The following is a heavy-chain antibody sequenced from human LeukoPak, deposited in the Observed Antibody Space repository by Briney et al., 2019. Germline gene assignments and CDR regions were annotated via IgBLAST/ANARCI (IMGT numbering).Heavy chain of an antibody. D-gene: IGHD2-8*01. CDR1: DFTFNLYS. Sequence: PGGSLRLSCAASDFTFNLYSMNWVRQASGKGLEWVSYIGGRSSTISYADSVKGRFTISRDNAKNSLYLQMSSLRDEDTAVYYCARDQDNAFDLWGRGALVTVSS. V-gene: IGHV3-48*02. CDR3: ARDQDNAFDL. CDR2: IGGRSSTI. J-gene: IGHJ2*01.